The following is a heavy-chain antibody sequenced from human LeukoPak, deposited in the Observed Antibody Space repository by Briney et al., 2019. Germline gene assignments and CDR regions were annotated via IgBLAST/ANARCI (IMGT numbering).Heavy chain of an antibody. Sequence: ASVKVSCKASDYTFTSHGISWVRQAPGQGLEWMGWISPYSDNTNYAQNLQGRVTMTTDTSTSTAYMELRSLTSDDTAMYYCARGGPFSIAAARVYYFDYWGQGTLVTVSS. CDR3: ARGGPFSIAAARVYYFDY. CDR2: ISPYSDNT. V-gene: IGHV1-18*01. J-gene: IGHJ4*02. D-gene: IGHD6-13*01. CDR1: DYTFTSHG.